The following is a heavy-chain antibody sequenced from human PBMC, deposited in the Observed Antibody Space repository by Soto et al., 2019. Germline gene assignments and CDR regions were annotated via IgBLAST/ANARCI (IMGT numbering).Heavy chain of an antibody. J-gene: IGHJ4*02. CDR1: GLTFNIFA. CDR2: ISYDGREI. D-gene: IGHD3-9*01. V-gene: IGHV3-30-3*01. Sequence: LRLSCVASGLTFNIFAFHWVRQAPGKGLEWLSVISYDGREIHYSESVKGRFTISRDSSTNTVYLEMNSLRYEDTAVYYCASDPLAVTGSFVDYWGQGTLVTVSS. CDR3: ASDPLAVTGSFVDY.